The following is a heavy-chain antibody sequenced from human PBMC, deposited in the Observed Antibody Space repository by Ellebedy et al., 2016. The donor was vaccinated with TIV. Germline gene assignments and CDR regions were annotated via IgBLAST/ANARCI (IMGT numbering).Heavy chain of an antibody. CDR3: ARAHDYGGNYGLDV. CDR1: GFTFSRYW. V-gene: IGHV3-7*01. D-gene: IGHD4-23*01. Sequence: GESLKISCAASGFTFSRYWMNWVRQPPGKGLAWVANIQEDGSAKYYVDSMRGRFTISRDNAKNSLFLQMNSLRAEDTAVYYCARAHDYGGNYGLDVWGQGTTVTVSS. J-gene: IGHJ6*02. CDR2: IQEDGSAK.